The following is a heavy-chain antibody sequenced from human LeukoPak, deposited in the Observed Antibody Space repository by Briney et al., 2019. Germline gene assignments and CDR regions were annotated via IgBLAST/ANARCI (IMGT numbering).Heavy chain of an antibody. CDR3: ATAAWVSTSSNYYFDN. J-gene: IGHJ4*02. CDR2: MNPNSGNT. V-gene: IGHV1-8*01. CDR1: GYTLTSYD. Sequence: ASVKVSCKASGYTLTSYDINWVRQATGQGLEWMGWMNPNSGNTGYAQKLQGRVTMTRNTSISTAYMELSSLRSEDTALYYCATAAWVSTSSNYYFDNWGQGTLVTVSS. D-gene: IGHD1-1*01.